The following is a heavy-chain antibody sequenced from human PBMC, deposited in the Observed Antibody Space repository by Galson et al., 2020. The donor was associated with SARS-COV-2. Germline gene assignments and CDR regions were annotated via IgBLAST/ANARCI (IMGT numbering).Heavy chain of an antibody. CDR3: ARGVVAGTGN. CDR2: INSSGST. Sequence: SETLSLTCAVYGGSFSGYYWSWIRQPPGKGLEWIGEINSSGSTNYNPSLKSRVTIALDTSKNQFSLKLSSVTAADTAAYYCARGVVAGTGNWGRGTLVTVSS. CDR1: GGSFSGYY. V-gene: IGHV4-34*01. J-gene: IGHJ4*02. D-gene: IGHD6-19*01.